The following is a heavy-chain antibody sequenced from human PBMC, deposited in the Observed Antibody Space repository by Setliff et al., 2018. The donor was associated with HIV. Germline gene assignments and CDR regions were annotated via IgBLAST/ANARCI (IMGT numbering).Heavy chain of an antibody. Sequence: SETLSLTCGVYGGSLSDYYWSWIRQPPGKGLEWIGEINYSGSSNYNPSLKSRVTISVDTSKNQFSLKLTSVTAADTAVYYCARDRRSIFGVDTKNWFDPWGQGTLVTVSS. J-gene: IGHJ5*02. CDR3: ARDRRSIFGVDTKNWFDP. CDR2: INYSGSS. D-gene: IGHD3-3*01. V-gene: IGHV4-34*01. CDR1: GGSLSDYY.